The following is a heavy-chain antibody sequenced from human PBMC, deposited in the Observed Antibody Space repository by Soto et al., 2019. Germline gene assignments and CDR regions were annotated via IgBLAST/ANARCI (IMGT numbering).Heavy chain of an antibody. CDR3: AAQGYCSGGSCHTRAY. CDR2: IIPIFGTA. V-gene: IGHV1-69*12. CDR1: GGTFSSYA. D-gene: IGHD2-15*01. J-gene: IGHJ4*02. Sequence: QVQLVQSGAEVKKPGSSVKVSCKASGGTFSSYAISWVRQAPGQGLEWMGGIIPIFGTANYAQKFQGRVTITADESTSTAYMELSSLRSEDTAVYYCAAQGYCSGGSCHTRAYWGQGTLVTVSS.